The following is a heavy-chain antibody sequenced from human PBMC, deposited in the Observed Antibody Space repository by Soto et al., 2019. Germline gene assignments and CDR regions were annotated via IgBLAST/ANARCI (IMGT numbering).Heavy chain of an antibody. Sequence: GASVKVSCKASGYTFTSYDINWVRQATGQGLEWMGWMNPNSGNTGYAQKFQGRVTMTRNTSISTAYMELSSLRSEDTAVYYCARAQQGYCSSTGCQTDYYYYYMDVWGKGTTVTVSS. V-gene: IGHV1-8*01. D-gene: IGHD2-2*01. J-gene: IGHJ6*03. CDR2: MNPNSGNT. CDR3: ARAQQGYCSSTGCQTDYYYYYMDV. CDR1: GYTFTSYD.